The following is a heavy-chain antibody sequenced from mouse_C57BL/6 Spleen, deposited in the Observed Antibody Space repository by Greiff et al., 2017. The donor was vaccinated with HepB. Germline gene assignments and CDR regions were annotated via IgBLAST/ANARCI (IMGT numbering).Heavy chain of an antibody. Sequence: VQLQQSGPELVKPGASVKISCKASGYAFSSSWMNWVKQRPGKGLEWIGRIYPGDGDTNYNGKFKGKATLTADKSSSTAYMQLSSLTSEDSAVYFCASSPYYGSSYRYFDVWGTGTTVTVSS. CDR3: ASSPYYGSSYRYFDV. CDR1: GYAFSSSW. V-gene: IGHV1-82*01. CDR2: IYPGDGDT. J-gene: IGHJ1*03. D-gene: IGHD1-1*01.